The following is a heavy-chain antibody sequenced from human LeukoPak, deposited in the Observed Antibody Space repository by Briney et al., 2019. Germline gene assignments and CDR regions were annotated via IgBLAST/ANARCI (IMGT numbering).Heavy chain of an antibody. Sequence: PSETLSLTCTVSGGSISSGSYYWSWIRQPAGKGLEWIGRIYTSGSTNYNPSLKSRVTISVDTSKNQFSLKLSSVTAADTAVYYCARGNFPYDFWSGDLLDYWGQGTLVTVSS. J-gene: IGHJ4*02. V-gene: IGHV4-61*02. CDR3: ARGNFPYDFWSGDLLDY. CDR1: GGSISSGSYY. CDR2: IYTSGST. D-gene: IGHD3-3*01.